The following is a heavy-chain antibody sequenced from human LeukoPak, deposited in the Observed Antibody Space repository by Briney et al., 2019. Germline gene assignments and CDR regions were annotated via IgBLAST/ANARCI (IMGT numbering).Heavy chain of an antibody. V-gene: IGHV1-8*01. J-gene: IGHJ4*02. D-gene: IGHD3-22*01. CDR3: ARGPYDSSGYRFDS. Sequence: ASVKVSCKASGYTFTSYDINWVRQATGQGLEWMGWMNPYSGNTGYAQKLQGRVTLTRNNSINTAYMELSSLRSEDTAVYYCARGPYDSSGYRFDSWGQGTLVTVSS. CDR1: GYTFTSYD. CDR2: MNPYSGNT.